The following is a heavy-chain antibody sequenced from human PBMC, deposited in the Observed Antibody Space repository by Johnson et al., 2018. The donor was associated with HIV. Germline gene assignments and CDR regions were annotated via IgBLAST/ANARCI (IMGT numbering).Heavy chain of an antibody. J-gene: IGHJ3*02. V-gene: IGHV3-30*03. Sequence: QVQLVESGGGVVQPGRSLRLSCVASGFTFSTYGMHWARQAPGKGLEWVAVISYDGSNKYYADSVKGRFTISRDNSKNTLYLQMNSLRAEDTAVYYCAREQELIGERAFDIWGQGTMVTVSS. CDR1: GFTFSTYG. CDR3: AREQELIGERAFDI. D-gene: IGHD6-13*01. CDR2: ISYDGSNK.